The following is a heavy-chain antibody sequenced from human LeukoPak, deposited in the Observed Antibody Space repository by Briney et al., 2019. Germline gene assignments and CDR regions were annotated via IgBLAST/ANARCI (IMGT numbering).Heavy chain of an antibody. V-gene: IGHV3-64*01. D-gene: IGHD5-24*01. CDR1: GFNFSSYA. J-gene: IGHJ4*02. CDR2: ISSNGGST. CDR3: ARDGYNAANDY. Sequence: GGSLRLSCAASGFNFSSYAMHWVRQGPGKGLEYVSAISSNGGSTYYANSVKGRFTISRDNSKNTLYLQMGSLRAEDMAVYYCARDGYNAANDYWGQGTLVTVSS.